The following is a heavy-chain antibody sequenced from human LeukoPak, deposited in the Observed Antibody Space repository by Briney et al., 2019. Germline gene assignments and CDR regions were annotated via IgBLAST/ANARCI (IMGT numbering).Heavy chain of an antibody. J-gene: IGHJ4*02. D-gene: IGHD6-13*01. CDR1: GGSISSSSSHY. Sequence: SETLSLTCTVSGGSISSSSSHYWAWIRQPPGKGLEWIGTMSNSGSTYYNPSLKSRVTISGDTSKNQFSLKLSSMTAADTAVFYCARRSQTAAGRGIDYWGQGTLVTVSA. CDR3: ARRSQTAAGRGIDY. V-gene: IGHV4-39*01. CDR2: MSNSGST.